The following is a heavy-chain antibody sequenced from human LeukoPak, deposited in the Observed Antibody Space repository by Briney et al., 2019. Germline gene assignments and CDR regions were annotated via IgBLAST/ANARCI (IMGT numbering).Heavy chain of an antibody. D-gene: IGHD1-1*01. J-gene: IGHJ4*02. CDR3: ARVAKERVGGVYYFDY. CDR1: GFTFSDND. Sequence: GGSLRLSCAASGFTFSDNDMHWVRQATGKGLEWVSAIGTAGDTYYTGSVKGRFTISRENAKNSLYLQMNSLRAGDTAVYYCARVAKERVGGVYYFDYWGQGTLVTVSS. V-gene: IGHV3-13*01. CDR2: IGTAGDT.